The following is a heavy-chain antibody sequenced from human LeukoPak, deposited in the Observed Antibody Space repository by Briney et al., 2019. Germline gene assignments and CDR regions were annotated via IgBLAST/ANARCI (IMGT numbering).Heavy chain of an antibody. V-gene: IGHV4-59*08. Sequence: SETLSLTCAVYGGSFSGYYWSWIRQPPGKGLEWIGYIYYTGSTNYNPSLKSRVTISVDTSKNQFSLKLSSVTAADTAVYYCARAMVRGVLNWFDPWGQGTLVTVSS. J-gene: IGHJ5*02. CDR3: ARAMVRGVLNWFDP. CDR1: GGSFSGYY. D-gene: IGHD3-10*01. CDR2: IYYTGST.